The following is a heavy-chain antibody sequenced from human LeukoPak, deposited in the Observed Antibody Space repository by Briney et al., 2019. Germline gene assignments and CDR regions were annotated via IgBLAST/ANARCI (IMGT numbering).Heavy chain of an antibody. J-gene: IGHJ4*02. D-gene: IGHD1-26*01. CDR3: ARGQEEWERLHRALHFDY. CDR2: INQSGTA. CDR1: GASFNAYY. V-gene: IGHV4-34*01. Sequence: SETLSLTCAVYGASFNAYYWSWIRQTPGKGLEWIGEINQSGTANYNPSLKSRVTLSVDTSKNQFSLKLTSVTAADTALYFCARGQEEWERLHRALHFDYWGQGSLITVSS.